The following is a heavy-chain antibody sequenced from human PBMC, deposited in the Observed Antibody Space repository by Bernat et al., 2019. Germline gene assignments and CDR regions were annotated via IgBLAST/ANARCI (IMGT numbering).Heavy chain of an antibody. V-gene: IGHV4-39*01. CDR1: GGSISSSSYY. CDR2: IYYSGST. D-gene: IGHD1-26*01. CDR3: ARHFASGSYYNYYGMDV. J-gene: IGHJ6*02. Sequence: QLQLQESGPGLVKPSETLSLTCTVSGGSISSSSYYWGWIRQPPGKGLEWIGSIYYSGSTYYNPSLRSRVTISVDTSKNQFSLKLSSVTAADTAVYYCARHFASGSYYNYYGMDVWGQGTTVTVSS.